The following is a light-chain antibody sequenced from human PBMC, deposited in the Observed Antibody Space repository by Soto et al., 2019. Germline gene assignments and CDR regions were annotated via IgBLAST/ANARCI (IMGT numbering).Light chain of an antibody. V-gene: IGKV1-39*01. Sequence: DIQMTQSPSSLSASVGDRVTITCRASQSISSYLHWYQQKPGKAPKLLIYTASSLQSGVPSRFSGSGSGTDFTLTISSLQPEDFATYFCQQSYSTPHTFGQGTKLEIK. CDR3: QQSYSTPHT. CDR2: TAS. J-gene: IGKJ2*01. CDR1: QSISSY.